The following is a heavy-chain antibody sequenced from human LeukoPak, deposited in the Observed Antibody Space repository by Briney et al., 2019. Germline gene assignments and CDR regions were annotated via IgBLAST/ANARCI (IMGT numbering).Heavy chain of an antibody. D-gene: IGHD1-26*01. J-gene: IGHJ4*02. CDR1: GFTFSAYA. V-gene: IGHV3-64*04. CDR2: ISSNGGSS. CDR3: ARLSGTYLIDY. Sequence: GGSLRLSCSASGFTFSAYAMYWVRQAPGKGLEYVSGISSNGGSSFYADSVKGRFTISRDNSKNTLYLQMNSLRVEDTAVYYCARLSGTYLIDYWGQGTLVTVSS.